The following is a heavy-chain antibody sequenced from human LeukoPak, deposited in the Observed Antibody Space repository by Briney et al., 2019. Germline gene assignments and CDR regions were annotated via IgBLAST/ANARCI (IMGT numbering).Heavy chain of an antibody. Sequence: ASVKVSCKASGYTFISYYMHWVRQAPGQGLEWMGIINPSGGSTSYAQKFQGRVTMDRDTSTSTVYMELSSLRSEDTAVYYCAREHHEGSDLDYWGQGTLVTVSS. J-gene: IGHJ4*02. D-gene: IGHD1-14*01. V-gene: IGHV1-46*01. CDR1: GYTFISYY. CDR3: AREHHEGSDLDY. CDR2: INPSGGST.